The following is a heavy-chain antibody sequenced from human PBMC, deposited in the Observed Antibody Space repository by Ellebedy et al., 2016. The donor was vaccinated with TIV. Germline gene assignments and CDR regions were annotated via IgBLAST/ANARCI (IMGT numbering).Heavy chain of an antibody. V-gene: IGHV4-34*01. CDR1: GGSISSYY. D-gene: IGHD4-11*01. CDR2: INHSGNT. CDR3: ARGGSDYSHYFRFSSSRRFYY. J-gene: IGHJ4*02. Sequence: SETLSLTCTVYGGSISSYYWSWIRQPTGKGLEWIGEINHSGNTNYTPSLKSIVTISVDTYKNQFSLKLSSVTASDTAVYYCARGGSDYSHYFRFSSSRRFYYWGQGTLVTVSS.